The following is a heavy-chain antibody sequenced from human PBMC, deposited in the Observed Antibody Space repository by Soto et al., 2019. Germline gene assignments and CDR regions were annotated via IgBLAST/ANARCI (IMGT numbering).Heavy chain of an antibody. D-gene: IGHD3-10*01. Sequence: RSLTCAVYGGSFSGYYWSWIRQPPGKGLEWIGEINHSGSTNYNPSLKSRVTISVDTSKNQFSLKLSSVTAADTAVYYCARGLYYHGSGNFWWFDPWGQGTLVPVYS. V-gene: IGHV4-34*01. CDR2: INHSGST. CDR1: GGSFSGYY. CDR3: ARGLYYHGSGNFWWFDP. J-gene: IGHJ5*02.